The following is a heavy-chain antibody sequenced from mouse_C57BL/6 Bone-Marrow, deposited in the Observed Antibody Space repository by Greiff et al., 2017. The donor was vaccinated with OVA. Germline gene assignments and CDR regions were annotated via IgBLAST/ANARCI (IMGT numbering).Heavy chain of an antibody. Sequence: VKLMESGAELARPGASVKLSCKASGYTFTSYGISWVKQRTGQGLEWIGEIYPRSGNTYYNEKFKGKATLTADKSSSTAYMELRSLTSEDSAVYFCARVYGNYYYAIDYWGQGTSVTVSS. J-gene: IGHJ4*01. CDR1: GYTFTSYG. D-gene: IGHD2-1*01. V-gene: IGHV1-81*01. CDR2: IYPRSGNT. CDR3: ARVYGNYYYAIDY.